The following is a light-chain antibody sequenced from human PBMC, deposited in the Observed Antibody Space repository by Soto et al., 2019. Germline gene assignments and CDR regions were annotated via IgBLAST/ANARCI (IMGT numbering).Light chain of an antibody. CDR3: SSYTSRSTLV. CDR2: EVS. J-gene: IGLJ2*01. CDR1: SSDVGDYNY. V-gene: IGLV2-14*01. Sequence: QSALTQPASVSRSPGQSITISCTGTSSDVGDYNYVSWYQQHPGKAPKLMIYEVSNRPSGVSNRFSGSKSGNTASLTISGLQAEDEADYYCSSYTSRSTLVFGGGTKLTVL.